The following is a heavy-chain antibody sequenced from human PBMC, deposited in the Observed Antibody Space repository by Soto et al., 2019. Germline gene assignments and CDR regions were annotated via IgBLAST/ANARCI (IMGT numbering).Heavy chain of an antibody. Sequence: TSETLSLTCTVSSDPISSYYWSWIRQPPGKRLEWIGYISYSGSTDYNPSLKSRVTISGDTSKNQFSLKVSSVTAADTAVYYCARLDSSGYYYGYYFDYWGQGTLVTVSS. CDR2: ISYSGST. V-gene: IGHV4-59*01. CDR1: SDPISSYY. D-gene: IGHD3-22*01. CDR3: ARLDSSGYYYGYYFDY. J-gene: IGHJ4*02.